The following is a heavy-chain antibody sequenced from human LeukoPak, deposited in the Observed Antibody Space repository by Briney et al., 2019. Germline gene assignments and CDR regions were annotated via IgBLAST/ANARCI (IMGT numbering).Heavy chain of an antibody. CDR2: INHSGST. D-gene: IGHD3-10*01. V-gene: IGHV4-34*01. CDR3: ARGGATMVRGVHGY. J-gene: IGHJ4*02. Sequence: PSETLSFTCAVYGGSFSGYYWNWIRQPPGKGLEWIGEINHSGSTNDNPSLKSRVTISVDTSKNQFSLKLSSVTAADTAVYYCARGGATMVRGVHGYWGQGTLVTVSS. CDR1: GGSFSGYY.